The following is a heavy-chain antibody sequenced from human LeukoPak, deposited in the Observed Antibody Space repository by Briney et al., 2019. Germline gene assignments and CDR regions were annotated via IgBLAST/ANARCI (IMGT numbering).Heavy chain of an antibody. Sequence: SETLSLTCTVSGGSISSGGYYWSWIRQHPGKGLEWIGYIYYSGSTYYNPSLKSRVTISVDTSKNQFSLKLSSVTAADTAVYYCARGSSTRWYYYGMDVWGQGTTVTVSS. CDR2: IYYSGST. D-gene: IGHD5-12*01. CDR3: ARGSSTRWYYYGMDV. J-gene: IGHJ6*02. CDR1: GGSISSGGYY. V-gene: IGHV4-31*03.